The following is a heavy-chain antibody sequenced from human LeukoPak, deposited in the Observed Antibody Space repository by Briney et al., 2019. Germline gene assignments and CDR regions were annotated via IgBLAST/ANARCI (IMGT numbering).Heavy chain of an antibody. CDR2: ISGSGGST. Sequence: GGSLRLSCAASGFTFSSYAMSWVRQAPGEGLEWVSTISGSGGSTYYADSVKGRFTISRDNSKNTLYLQMNSLRAEDTAGYYCARRVPAASINWYFDLWGRGTLVTVSS. CDR1: GFTFSSYA. J-gene: IGHJ2*01. CDR3: ARRVPAASINWYFDL. D-gene: IGHD2-2*01. V-gene: IGHV3-23*01.